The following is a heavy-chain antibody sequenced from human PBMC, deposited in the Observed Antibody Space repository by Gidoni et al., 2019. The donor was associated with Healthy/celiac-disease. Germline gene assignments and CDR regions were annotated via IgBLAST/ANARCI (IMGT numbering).Heavy chain of an antibody. CDR2: MNPNRGNT. CDR3: ARGAYRKGSSHQGY. CDR1: GYTFTSYD. V-gene: IGHV1-8*01. J-gene: IGHJ4*02. Sequence: QAQLVQFGPEVKKPGASVKVSCKASGYTFTSYDIHWVRRDTGQGLEWMGWMNPNRGNTGYAQKFQGRVTMTRNTSISTAYMELSSLRSEDTAVYYCARGAYRKGSSHQGYWGQGTLVTVSS. D-gene: IGHD1-26*01.